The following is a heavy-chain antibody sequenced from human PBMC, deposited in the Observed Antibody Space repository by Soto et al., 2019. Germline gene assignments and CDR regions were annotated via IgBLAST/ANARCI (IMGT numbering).Heavy chain of an antibody. J-gene: IGHJ3*02. D-gene: IGHD6-19*01. V-gene: IGHV4-59*01. Sequence: SETLSLTCTVSGGSISSYYWSWIRQPPGKGLEWIGYIYYSGSTNYNPSLKSRVTISVDTSKNQFSLKLSSVTAADTAVYYCARCRGIEVAGPAFDIWGQGTMVTVSS. CDR1: GGSISSYY. CDR2: IYYSGST. CDR3: ARCRGIEVAGPAFDI.